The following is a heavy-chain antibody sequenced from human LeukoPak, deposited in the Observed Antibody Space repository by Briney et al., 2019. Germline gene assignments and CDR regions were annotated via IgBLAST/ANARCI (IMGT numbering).Heavy chain of an antibody. CDR2: INPNSGGT. Sequence: GASVKVSCKASGYTFTGYYMHWVRQAPGQGLEWMGWINPNSGGTNYAQKFQGRVTMTRNTSISTAYMELSSLRSEDTAVYYCARPLRGGGGSFGYWGQGTLVTVSS. CDR3: ARPLRGGGGSFGY. D-gene: IGHD1-26*01. J-gene: IGHJ4*02. V-gene: IGHV1-2*02. CDR1: GYTFTGYY.